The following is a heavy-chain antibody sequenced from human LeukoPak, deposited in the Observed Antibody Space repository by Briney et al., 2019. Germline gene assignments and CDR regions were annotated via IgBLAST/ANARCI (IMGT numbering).Heavy chain of an antibody. D-gene: IGHD3-10*01. CDR2: IYYSGST. Sequence: WVRQPPGKGLEWIGYIYYSGSTYYNPSLKSRVTMSLDTSKNQFSLKLSSVTAADTAVYYCVRDRGHNWFDPWGQGTLVTVSS. J-gene: IGHJ5*02. V-gene: IGHV4-30-4*01. CDR3: VRDRGHNWFDP.